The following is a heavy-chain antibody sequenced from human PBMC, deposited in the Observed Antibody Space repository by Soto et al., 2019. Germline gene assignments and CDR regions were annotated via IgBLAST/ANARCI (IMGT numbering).Heavy chain of an antibody. CDR2: IYPGDSDT. J-gene: IGHJ4*02. D-gene: IGHD1-26*01. Sequence: PGESLKISCKGSGYSFTSYWIGWVRQMPGKGLEWMGIIYPGDSDTRYSPSFQGQVTISADKSISTAYLQWSSLKASDTAMYYCAKSKMGATAFVDFDYWGQGTLVTVSS. CDR1: GYSFTSYW. CDR3: AKSKMGATAFVDFDY. V-gene: IGHV5-51*01.